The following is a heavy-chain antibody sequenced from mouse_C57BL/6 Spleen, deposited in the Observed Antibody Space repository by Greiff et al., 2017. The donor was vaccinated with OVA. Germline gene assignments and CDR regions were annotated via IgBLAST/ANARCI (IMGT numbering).Heavy chain of an antibody. J-gene: IGHJ4*01. CDR1: GYTFTSYW. D-gene: IGHD2-4*01. CDR3: ARSGYDYLYYAMDY. CDR2: IHPNSGST. Sequence: VKLQQPGAELVKPGASVKLSCKASGYTFTSYWMHWVKQRPGQGLEWIGMIHPNSGSTNYNEKFKSKATLTVDKSSSTAYMQLSSLTSEDSAVYYCARSGYDYLYYAMDYWGQGTSVTVSS. V-gene: IGHV1-64*01.